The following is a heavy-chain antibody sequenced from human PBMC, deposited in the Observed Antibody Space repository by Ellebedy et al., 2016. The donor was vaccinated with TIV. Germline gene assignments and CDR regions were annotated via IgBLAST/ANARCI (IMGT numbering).Heavy chain of an antibody. D-gene: IGHD6-19*01. CDR2: VSYDGANK. CDR1: GFTFSTYA. Sequence: GESLKISXVVSGFTFSTYAMHWVRQAPGKGLEWVAVVSYDGANKNYGDSVRGRFSISRDNSKNTVSLQMNSLTSEDTAVYYCARAPTSSGWPFDYWGRGTLVTVSS. V-gene: IGHV3-30-3*01. CDR3: ARAPTSSGWPFDY. J-gene: IGHJ4*02.